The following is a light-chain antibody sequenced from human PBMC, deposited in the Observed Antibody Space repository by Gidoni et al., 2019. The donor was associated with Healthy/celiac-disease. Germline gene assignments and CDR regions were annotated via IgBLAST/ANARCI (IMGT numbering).Light chain of an antibody. CDR2: AAS. Sequence: DIQMTQSPSSLSASVGDRVTITCRASHSVSNYLNWYQQKPGKAPKLLIYAASSLQSGVPSRFSGSGSETDFTLTISSLEPEDFVTYYCQQSYSTPFTFGQXTRLEIK. CDR3: QQSYSTPFT. V-gene: IGKV1-39*01. CDR1: HSVSNY. J-gene: IGKJ5*01.